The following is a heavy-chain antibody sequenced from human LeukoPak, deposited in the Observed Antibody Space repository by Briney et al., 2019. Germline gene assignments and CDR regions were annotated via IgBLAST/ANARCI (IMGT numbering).Heavy chain of an antibody. CDR3: ARGPPLYSSSSGGGTLDY. CDR2: INHSGST. Sequence: SETLSLTCAVYGGSFSGYYCSWIRQPPGKGLEWIGEINHSGSTNYNPSLKSRVTISVDTSKNQFSLKLNFVTAADTAVYYCARGPPLYSSSSGGGTLDYWGQGTLVTVSS. J-gene: IGHJ4*02. CDR1: GGSFSGYY. D-gene: IGHD6-6*01. V-gene: IGHV4-34*01.